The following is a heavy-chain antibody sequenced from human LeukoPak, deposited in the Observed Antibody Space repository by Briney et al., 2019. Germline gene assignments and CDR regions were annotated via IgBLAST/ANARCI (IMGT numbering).Heavy chain of an antibody. CDR3: AIRDYDILTGYPY. CDR2: IYYSGST. CDR1: GGSISSGGYY. J-gene: IGHJ4*02. D-gene: IGHD3-9*01. V-gene: IGHV4-31*03. Sequence: SETLSLTCTVSGGSISSGGYYWSWIRQHPGKGLEWIGYIYYSGSTYYNPSLKSRVTISVDTSKNQFSLKLSSVTAADTAVYYCAIRDYDILTGYPYWGQGTLVTVSS.